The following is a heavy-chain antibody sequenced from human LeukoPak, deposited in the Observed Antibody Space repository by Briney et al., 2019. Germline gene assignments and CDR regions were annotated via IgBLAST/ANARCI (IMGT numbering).Heavy chain of an antibody. CDR3: GRDYYYGTSAPYNFGIDV. CDR1: GYTLTKYG. D-gene: IGHD3-10*01. J-gene: IGHJ6*02. CDR2: ISGYNGNT. V-gene: IGHV1-18*04. Sequence: ASVKVSCEASGYTLTKYGISWVRQAPGQGPEWMGWISGYNGNTSYAQKFQGRVTMTTDTSTSTAYMELRDLKSDDTAVYYCGRDYYYGTSAPYNFGIDVWGQGTTVTVSS.